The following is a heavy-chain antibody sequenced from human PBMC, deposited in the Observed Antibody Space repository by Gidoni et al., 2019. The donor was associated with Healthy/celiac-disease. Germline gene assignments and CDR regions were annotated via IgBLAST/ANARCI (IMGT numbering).Heavy chain of an antibody. Sequence: QVQLQESGPGLVKPSQTLYLTCTVSGGSISSGGYYWSWIRQHPGKGLEWIGYIYYSVSTYYNPSLKSRVTISVDTSKNQFSLKLSSVTAADTAVYYCASSDCSGGSCHQRFGGRPFDYWGQGTLVTVSS. CDR2: IYYSVST. CDR1: GGSISSGGYY. D-gene: IGHD2-15*01. V-gene: IGHV4-31*03. J-gene: IGHJ4*02. CDR3: ASSDCSGGSCHQRFGGRPFDY.